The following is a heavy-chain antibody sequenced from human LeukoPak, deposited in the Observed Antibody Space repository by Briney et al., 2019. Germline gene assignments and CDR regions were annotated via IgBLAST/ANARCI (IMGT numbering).Heavy chain of an antibody. D-gene: IGHD5-24*01. CDR2: ISGSGGST. J-gene: IGHJ4*02. Sequence: PGGSLRLSCAASGFTFSSYGMSWVRQAPGKGLEWVSAISGSGGSTYYADSVKGRFTISRDNSKNTLYLQMNSLRAEDTAVYYCAKDNRATIRGQMSDDYWGRGTLVTVSS. CDR3: AKDNRATIRGQMSDDY. V-gene: IGHV3-23*01. CDR1: GFTFSSYG.